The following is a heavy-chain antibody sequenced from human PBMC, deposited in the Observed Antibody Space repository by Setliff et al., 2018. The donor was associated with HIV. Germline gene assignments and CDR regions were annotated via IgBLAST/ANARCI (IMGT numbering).Heavy chain of an antibody. CDR3: ASPRSLLVWYDAFDI. CDR1: GYSISDGYY. CDR2: IHHSGSA. V-gene: IGHV4-38-2*01. Sequence: SETLSLTCAVSGYSISDGYYWGWIRQPPGKGPEWIGSIHHSGSAHFNPSLKSRVAMSVDTSENQFSLTLSSATAAGTAVYYCASPRSLLVWYDAFDIWGQGTMVTVSS. D-gene: IGHD3-16*01. J-gene: IGHJ3*02.